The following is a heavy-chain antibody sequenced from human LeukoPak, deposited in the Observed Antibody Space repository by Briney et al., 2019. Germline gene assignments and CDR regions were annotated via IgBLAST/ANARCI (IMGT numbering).Heavy chain of an antibody. V-gene: IGHV2-5*01. CDR1: GFSLSTSGVG. Sequence: SGPTLVNPTQTLTLTCTFSGFSLSTSGVGVGWIRQPPGKALEWLALIYWNDDKRYSPSLKSRLTITKDTSKNQVVLTMTNMDPVDTATYYCAHLYYDFWSGYYTALDYWGQGTLVTVSS. CDR3: AHLYYDFWSGYYTALDY. J-gene: IGHJ4*02. D-gene: IGHD3-3*01. CDR2: IYWNDDK.